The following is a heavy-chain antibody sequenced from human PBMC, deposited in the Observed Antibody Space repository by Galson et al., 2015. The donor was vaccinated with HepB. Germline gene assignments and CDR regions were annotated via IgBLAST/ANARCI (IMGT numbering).Heavy chain of an antibody. CDR3: ARDQGDCSGGSCYPGGYYYYYMDV. J-gene: IGHJ6*03. V-gene: IGHV6-1*01. CDR2: TYYRSKWYN. D-gene: IGHD2-15*01. CDR1: GDSVSSNSAA. Sequence: CAISGDSVSSNSAAWNWIRQSPSRGLEWLGRTYYRSKWYNDYAVSVKSRITINPDTSKNQFSLQLNSVTPGDTAVYYCARDQGDCSGGSCYPGGYYYYYMDVWGKGTTVTVSS.